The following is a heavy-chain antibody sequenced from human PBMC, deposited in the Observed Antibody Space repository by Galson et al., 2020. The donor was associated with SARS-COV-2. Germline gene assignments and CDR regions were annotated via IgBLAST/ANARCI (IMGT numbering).Heavy chain of an antibody. CDR2: ISPNNGNT. V-gene: IGHV1-18*01. CDR3: ARGTMARGANPDY. Sequence: ASVKVSCRASGYTLTSSGINWVRQAPGQGLEWLGWISPNNGNTNYARSFRARLTMTTDTPTNTAYMELRSLQSDDTAIYYCARGTMARGANPDYWGQGTLVTVSS. J-gene: IGHJ4*02. CDR1: GYTLTSSG. D-gene: IGHD3-10*01.